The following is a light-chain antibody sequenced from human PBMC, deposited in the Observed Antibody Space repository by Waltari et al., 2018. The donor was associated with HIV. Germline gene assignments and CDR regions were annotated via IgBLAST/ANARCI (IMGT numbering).Light chain of an antibody. CDR3: HQYSNYLGS. J-gene: IGKJ1*01. Sequence: DLHMTQSPPTLTASIGARVNITCRASQTVGDWLAWSQQKPGEAPTLLIYRATTVENGVPSRFSGSASGTDFTLAIDSLHPDDFATYYCHQYSNYLGSFGQGTRVQLK. CDR1: QTVGDW. V-gene: IGKV1-5*03. CDR2: RAT.